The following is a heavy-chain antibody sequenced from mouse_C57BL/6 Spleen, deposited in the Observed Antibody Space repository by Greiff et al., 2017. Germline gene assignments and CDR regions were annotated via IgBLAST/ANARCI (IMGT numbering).Heavy chain of an antibody. Sequence: EVMLVESGPELVKPGASVKIPCKASGYTFTDYNMDWVKQSHGKSLEWIGDINPNNGGTIYNQKFKGKATLTVDKSSSTAYIELRSLTSEDTAVYYCARSSDYDGAWFAYWGQGTLVTVSA. CDR3: ARSSDYDGAWFAY. CDR2: INPNNGGT. CDR1: GYTFTDYN. V-gene: IGHV1-18*01. D-gene: IGHD2-4*01. J-gene: IGHJ3*01.